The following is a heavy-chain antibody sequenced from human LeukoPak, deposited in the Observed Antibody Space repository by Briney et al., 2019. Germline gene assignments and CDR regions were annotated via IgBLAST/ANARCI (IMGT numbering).Heavy chain of an antibody. Sequence: SETLSLTCTVSGGSISSYYWSWIRQPPGKGLEWIGYIYYSGSTNYNPSLKSRVTISVDTSKNQFSLKLGSVTAADTAVYYCARDDTRFAFDIWGQGTMVTVSS. CDR1: GGSISSYY. D-gene: IGHD2-2*02. J-gene: IGHJ3*02. CDR2: IYYSGST. CDR3: ARDDTRFAFDI. V-gene: IGHV4-59*12.